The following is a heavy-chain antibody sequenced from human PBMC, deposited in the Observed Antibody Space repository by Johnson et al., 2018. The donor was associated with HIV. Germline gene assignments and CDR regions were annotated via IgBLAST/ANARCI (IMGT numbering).Heavy chain of an antibody. D-gene: IGHD1-26*01. CDR2: ISYDGSNK. CDR3: ARDGVLVGATAGGPPVNAFDI. V-gene: IGHV3-30*03. CDR1: GFTFSSYG. Sequence: QVQLVESGGGVVQPGRSLRLSCAASGFTFSSYGMHWVRQAPGKGLEWVAVISYDGSNKYYADSVKGRFTISRDNSKNTLYLQMNSLRAEDTAVFYCARDGVLVGATAGGPPVNAFDIWGQGTMVTVSS. J-gene: IGHJ3*02.